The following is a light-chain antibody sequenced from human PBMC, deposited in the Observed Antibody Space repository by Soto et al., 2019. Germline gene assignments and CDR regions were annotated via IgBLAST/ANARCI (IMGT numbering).Light chain of an antibody. V-gene: IGKV1-17*03. Sequence: DIQMTQSPSAMSASVGDRVTITCRASQDISKYLTWFQQKPGKVPKRLIYAASTLQSGVSSRFSGSGSGTEFTLTISSLQPEDFATYYCLQYSSFPRAFGPGTKVDLK. CDR3: LQYSSFPRA. CDR2: AAS. CDR1: QDISKY. J-gene: IGKJ3*01.